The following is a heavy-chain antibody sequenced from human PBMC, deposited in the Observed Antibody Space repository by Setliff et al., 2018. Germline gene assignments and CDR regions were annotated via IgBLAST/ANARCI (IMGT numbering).Heavy chain of an antibody. CDR1: GYIFTDYY. CDR2: INPNSGGT. Sequence: ASVKVSCKASGYIFTDYYMHWVRQAPGQELGWMGRINPNSGGTNYAQKFQGRVTMTRDTSTSTVYMELGSLRSEDTAVYYCARGGGGPDSSGYFEYFQHWGQGTLVTVS. J-gene: IGHJ1*01. CDR3: ARGGGGPDSSGYFEYFQH. V-gene: IGHV1-2*06. D-gene: IGHD3-22*01.